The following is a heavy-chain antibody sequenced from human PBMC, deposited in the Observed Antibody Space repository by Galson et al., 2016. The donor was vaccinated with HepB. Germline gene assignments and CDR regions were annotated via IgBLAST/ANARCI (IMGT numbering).Heavy chain of an antibody. CDR1: GGTFSSYA. CDR3: TSGPPPYLGSGWFHS. V-gene: IGHV1-69*13. D-gene: IGHD6-19*01. J-gene: IGHJ5*01. Sequence: SVKVSCKASGGTFSSYAMSWVRQAPGQGLEWMGGIIPLFGTPNYSQKFQGRVAITADESTSTAYVEVSSLRSEDTAIYYCTSGPPPYLGSGWFHSWGQGTLVTVTS. CDR2: IIPLFGTP.